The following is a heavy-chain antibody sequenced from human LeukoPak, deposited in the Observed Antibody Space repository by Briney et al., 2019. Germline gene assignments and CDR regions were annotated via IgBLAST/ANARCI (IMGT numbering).Heavy chain of an antibody. D-gene: IGHD6-19*01. Sequence: SETLSLTCAVYGASYNAYYWSWIRQPPGKGLEWIGDIDHRGTATYNPSLKSRVTMSIDTSKNQFSLKLTSVTAADAGVYYCTRAVAGHPDWGQGTLVTVSS. CDR2: IDHRGTA. V-gene: IGHV4-34*01. CDR1: GASYNAYY. J-gene: IGHJ4*02. CDR3: TRAVAGHPD.